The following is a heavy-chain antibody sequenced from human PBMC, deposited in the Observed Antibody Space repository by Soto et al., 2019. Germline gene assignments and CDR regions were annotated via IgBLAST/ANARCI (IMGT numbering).Heavy chain of an antibody. J-gene: IGHJ5*02. CDR1: GGSFSGYY. D-gene: IGHD6-13*01. V-gene: IGHV4-34*01. CDR2: INHSGIT. Sequence: QVQLQQWGAGLLKPSETLSLTCAVYGGSFSGYYWSWIRQPPGKGLEWSGEINHSGITNYNPSLKSRVTISVDTSKNQFSLKLSSVTAADTAVYYCARGLGDSSSWYVNNWFDPWGQGTLVTVSS. CDR3: ARGLGDSSSWYVNNWFDP.